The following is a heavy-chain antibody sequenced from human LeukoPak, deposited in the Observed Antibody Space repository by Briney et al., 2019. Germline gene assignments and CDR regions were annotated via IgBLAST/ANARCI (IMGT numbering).Heavy chain of an antibody. V-gene: IGHV4-30-2*01. CDR2: IYHSGST. CDR1: GGSISSGGYY. J-gene: IGHJ1*01. CDR3: TKSGLGCSSTSCYRAHFQH. Sequence: SETLSLTCTVSGGSISSGGYYWSWIRQPPGKGLEWIGYIYHSGSTYYNPSLKSRVTISVDTSKNQFSLKLSSVTAADTAVYYCTKSGLGCSSTSCYRAHFQHWGQGTLVTVSS. D-gene: IGHD2-2*01.